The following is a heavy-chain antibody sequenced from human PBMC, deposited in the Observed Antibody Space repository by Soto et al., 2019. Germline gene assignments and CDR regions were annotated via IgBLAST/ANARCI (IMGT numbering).Heavy chain of an antibody. J-gene: IGHJ4*02. CDR1: GGSFSGYY. CDR2: INHSGST. D-gene: IGHD6-13*01. CDR3: ASSGHSRIGMASDY. Sequence: PSETLSLTCAVYGGSFSGYYWSWIRQPPGKGLEWIGEINHSGSTNYNPSLKSRVTISVDTSKNQFSLKLSSVTAADTAVYYCASSGHSRIGMASDYWGQGTLVTVSS. V-gene: IGHV4-34*01.